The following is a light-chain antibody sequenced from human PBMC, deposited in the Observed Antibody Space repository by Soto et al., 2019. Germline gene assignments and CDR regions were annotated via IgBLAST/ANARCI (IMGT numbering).Light chain of an antibody. V-gene: IGKV3-15*01. CDR1: QSVSSK. CDR3: QQYASSPLLT. CDR2: FAS. Sequence: EIVMTQSPATLSVSPGERATLSCRASQSVSSKLAWFQQKPGQAPRLLIYFASTRATGIPARFSGSGSGTEFTLTISSLQSEDFAVYYCQQYASSPLLTFGGGTKVEIK. J-gene: IGKJ4*01.